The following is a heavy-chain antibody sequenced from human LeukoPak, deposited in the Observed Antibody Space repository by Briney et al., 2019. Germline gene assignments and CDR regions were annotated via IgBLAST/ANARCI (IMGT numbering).Heavy chain of an antibody. V-gene: IGHV4-61*02. CDR3: AGTLGYYFDY. Sequence: SQTLSLTCTVSGVSISSGSYYWRWIRQPAGKGLEWIGRIYTSGSTNYNPSLKSRVTISVDTSKNQFSLKLSSVTAADTAVYYCAGTLGYYFDYWGQGTLVTVSS. CDR2: IYTSGST. D-gene: IGHD7-27*01. J-gene: IGHJ4*02. CDR1: GVSISSGSYY.